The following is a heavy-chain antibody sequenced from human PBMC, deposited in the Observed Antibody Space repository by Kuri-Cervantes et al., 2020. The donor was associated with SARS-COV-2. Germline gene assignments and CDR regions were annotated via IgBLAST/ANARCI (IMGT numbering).Heavy chain of an antibody. CDR1: GFTFSSYW. V-gene: IGHV3-30*01. CDR2: ISYDGSNK. Sequence: GGSLRLSCAASGFTFSSYWMSWVRQAPGKGLEWVAVISYDGSNKYYADSVKGRFTISRDNSKNTLYLQMNSLRAEDTAVYYCARDARWLQAFDYWGQGTLVTVSS. J-gene: IGHJ4*02. CDR3: ARDARWLQAFDY. D-gene: IGHD5-24*01.